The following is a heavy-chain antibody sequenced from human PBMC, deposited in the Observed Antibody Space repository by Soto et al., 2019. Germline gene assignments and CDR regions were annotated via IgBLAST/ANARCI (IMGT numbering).Heavy chain of an antibody. J-gene: IGHJ6*02. V-gene: IGHV1-24*01. CDR3: ATFQGYLYFYGMDV. D-gene: IGHD5-18*01. Sequence: ASVKVSCKVSGYTLTELSMHWVRQAPGKGLEWMGGFDPEDGETIYAQKFQGRVTMTEDTSTDTAYMELSSLRSEDTAVYYCATFQGYLYFYGMDVWGQGTTVTVSS. CDR1: GYTLTELS. CDR2: FDPEDGET.